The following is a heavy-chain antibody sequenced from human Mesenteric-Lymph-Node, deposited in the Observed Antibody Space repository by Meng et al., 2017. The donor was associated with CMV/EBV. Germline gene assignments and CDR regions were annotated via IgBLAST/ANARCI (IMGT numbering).Heavy chain of an antibody. CDR3: ARRYIGYCSSTSCYRGAFDI. CDR1: GGSISSYY. D-gene: IGHD2-2*02. Sequence: GSLRLSCTVSGGSISSYYWSWIRQPAGKGLEWIGRIYTSGSTNYNPSLKSRVTMSVDTSKNQFSLKLSSVTAADTAVYYCARRYIGYCSSTSCYRGAFDIWGQGTMVTVSS. J-gene: IGHJ3*02. V-gene: IGHV4-4*07. CDR2: IYTSGST.